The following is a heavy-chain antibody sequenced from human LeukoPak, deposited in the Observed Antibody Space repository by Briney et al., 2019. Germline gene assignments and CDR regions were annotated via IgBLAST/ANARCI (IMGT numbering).Heavy chain of an antibody. CDR2: IYYSVST. J-gene: IGHJ4*02. D-gene: IGHD1-26*01. Sequence: SETLSLTRTVSGGSISSYYWSWIRQPPGKGLEWIGYIYYSVSTNYNPSLKSRVTISVDTSKNQFSLKLSSVTAADTAVYYCARGWGYFDYWGQGTLVTVSS. V-gene: IGHV4-59*01. CDR1: GGSISSYY. CDR3: ARGWGYFDY.